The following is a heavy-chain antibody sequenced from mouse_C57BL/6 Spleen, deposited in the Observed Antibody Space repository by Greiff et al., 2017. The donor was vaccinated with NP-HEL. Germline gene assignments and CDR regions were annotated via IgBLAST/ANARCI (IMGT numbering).Heavy chain of an antibody. J-gene: IGHJ4*01. CDR1: GYTFTSYD. D-gene: IGHD2-3*01. CDR3: AREGGTYDGYYYYAMDY. Sequence: VKLQESGPELVKPGASVKLSCKASGYTFTSYDINWVKQRPGQGLEWIGWIYPRDGSTKYNEKFKGKATLTVDTSSSTAYMELHSLTSEDSAVYFCAREGGTYDGYYYYAMDYWGQGTSVTVSS. CDR2: IYPRDGST. V-gene: IGHV1-85*01.